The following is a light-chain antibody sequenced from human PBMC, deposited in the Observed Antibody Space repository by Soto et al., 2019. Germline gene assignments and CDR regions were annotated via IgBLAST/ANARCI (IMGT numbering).Light chain of an antibody. CDR3: LQFNNWPPLT. CDR2: SAS. J-gene: IGKJ4*01. Sequence: EVVMTQSPATLSVSPGERATLSCRASQFVSTNLAWYQQKPGQAPRLLIYSASTRATGIPARFSGSGSGTEFTLTISSLQSEDSAVYYCLQFNNWPPLTFGGGTKVEIK. CDR1: QFVSTN. V-gene: IGKV3-15*01.